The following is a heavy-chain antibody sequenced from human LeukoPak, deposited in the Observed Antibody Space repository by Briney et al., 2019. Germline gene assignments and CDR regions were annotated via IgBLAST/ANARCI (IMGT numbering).Heavy chain of an antibody. J-gene: IGHJ4*02. V-gene: IGHV3-21*01. CDR2: ISSSSSYI. CDR1: GFTFSSYS. CDR3: ARAGGYNWNYGFT. Sequence: PGGSLRLSCAASGFTFSSYSMNWVRQAPGKGLEWVSSISSSSSYIYYADSVKGRFTISRDNAKNSLYLQMNSLRAEDTAVYYCARAGGYNWNYGFTRGQGTLVTVSS. D-gene: IGHD1-7*01.